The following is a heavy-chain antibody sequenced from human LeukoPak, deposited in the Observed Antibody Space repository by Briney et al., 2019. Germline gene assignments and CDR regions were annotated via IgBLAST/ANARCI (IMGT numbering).Heavy chain of an antibody. CDR1: GGTFCRYV. CDR3: ASANVGEIHYYFDY. V-gene: IGHV1-69*04. CDR2: IIPSLGIA. J-gene: IGHJ4*02. Sequence: ASVKVSCKAFGGTFCRYVISWGRQSPGQGVRWMGRIIPSLGIANYAHKFQSRVTTTADKSTNTAYMELSSLRSEDTAVYYCASANVGEIHYYFDYWGQGTLVTVSS. D-gene: IGHD3-10*01.